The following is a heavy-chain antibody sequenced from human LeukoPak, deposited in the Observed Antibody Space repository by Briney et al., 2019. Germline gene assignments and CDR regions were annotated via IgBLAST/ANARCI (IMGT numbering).Heavy chain of an antibody. Sequence: PSETLSLTCTVSGGSISSGGYYWSWIRQHPGKGLEWIGYIYYSGSTYYNPSLKSRVTISVDTSKNQFSLKLSSVTAADTAVYYCARSPSDPAGPNHFDYWGQGTLVTVSS. CDR1: GGSISSGGYY. J-gene: IGHJ4*02. D-gene: IGHD5-18*01. CDR3: ARSPSDPAGPNHFDY. CDR2: IYYSGST. V-gene: IGHV4-31*03.